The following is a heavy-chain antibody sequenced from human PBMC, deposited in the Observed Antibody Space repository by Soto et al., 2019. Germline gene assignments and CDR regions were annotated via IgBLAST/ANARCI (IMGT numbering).Heavy chain of an antibody. Sequence: EVQLVESGGGLVQPGGSLRLSCAASGFTFSSYDMHWVRQAPGKGLEYISAISSNGGITYYANSVKGRFTISRDNSKNMMYLQMGSLRAEDMAVYYCVRDTSFDYWGQGTPVTVSS. CDR3: VRDTSFDY. D-gene: IGHD3-16*01. V-gene: IGHV3-64*01. CDR1: GFTFSSYD. J-gene: IGHJ4*02. CDR2: ISSNGGIT.